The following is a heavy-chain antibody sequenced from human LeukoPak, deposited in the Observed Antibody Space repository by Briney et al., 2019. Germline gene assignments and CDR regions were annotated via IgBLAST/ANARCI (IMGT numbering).Heavy chain of an antibody. J-gene: IGHJ4*02. CDR2: ISGSGGST. V-gene: IGHV3-23*01. Sequence: GGSLRLSCAASGFTFSSYAMSWVRQAPGKGLEWVSAISGSGGSTYYADSVKGRFTISRDNSKNTLYLQMNSLRAEDTAVYYCATPIVVVPAAMNGDYYFDYWGQGTLVTVSS. CDR1: GFTFSSYA. D-gene: IGHD2-2*01. CDR3: ATPIVVVPAAMNGDYYFDY.